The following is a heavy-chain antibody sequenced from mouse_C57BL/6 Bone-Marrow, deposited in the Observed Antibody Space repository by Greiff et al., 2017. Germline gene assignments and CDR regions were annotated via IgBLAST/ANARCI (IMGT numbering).Heavy chain of an antibody. D-gene: IGHD1-1*01. CDR2: IDPSDSYP. Sequence: QVQLQQPGAELVLPGASVKLSCKASGYTFTRYWMHWVKQRPGQGLEWIGEIDPSDSYPNYNQQFKGKSPLTVSPSSPTAYMKLSSLTSEDSAVYYCARYYYSPDWSFDCWGTGTTVTVSS. CDR3: ARYYYSPDWSFDC. V-gene: IGHV1-69*01. CDR1: GYTFTRYW. J-gene: IGHJ1*03.